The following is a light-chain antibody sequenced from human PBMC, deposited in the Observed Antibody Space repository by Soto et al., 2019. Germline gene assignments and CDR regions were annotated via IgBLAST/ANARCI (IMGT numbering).Light chain of an antibody. J-gene: IGLJ2*01. V-gene: IGLV1-40*01. Sequence: QSVLTQPPSVSGAPGQRVTISCSGSNSNIGAYHDVHRYKQLPGTAPKLLIYGNSNRPSGVPDRFSGSRSGTSASLAITGLQAEDEADYYCQSYDRSLSAAVFGGGTQLTVL. CDR1: NSNIGAYHD. CDR3: QSYDRSLSAAV. CDR2: GNS.